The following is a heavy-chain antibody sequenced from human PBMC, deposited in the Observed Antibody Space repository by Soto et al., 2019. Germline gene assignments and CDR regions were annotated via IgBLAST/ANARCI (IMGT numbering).Heavy chain of an antibody. Sequence: GGSLRLSCAASGFTFSSYAMHWVRQAPGKGLEWVAVISYDGSNKYYADSVKGRFTISRDNSKNTLYLQMNSLRAEDTAVYYCAREYSSSWYYFDYWGQGTLVTVS. V-gene: IGHV3-30-3*01. J-gene: IGHJ4*02. CDR1: GFTFSSYA. CDR2: ISYDGSNK. D-gene: IGHD6-13*01. CDR3: AREYSSSWYYFDY.